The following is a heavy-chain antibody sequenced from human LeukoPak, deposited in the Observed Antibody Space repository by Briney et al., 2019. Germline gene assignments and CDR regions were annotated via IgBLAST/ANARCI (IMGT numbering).Heavy chain of an antibody. J-gene: IGHJ4*02. V-gene: IGHV4-4*02. CDR1: GGSISSSNW. Sequence: SETLSLTCAVSGGSISSSNWWSWVRQPPGKGLEWIGEIYHSGSTNYNPSLKSRVTISVDKSKNQLSLKLSSVTAADTAVYYCARDRYYYDSSGYLPLDYWGQGTLVTVSS. CDR2: IYHSGST. D-gene: IGHD3-22*01. CDR3: ARDRYYYDSSGYLPLDY.